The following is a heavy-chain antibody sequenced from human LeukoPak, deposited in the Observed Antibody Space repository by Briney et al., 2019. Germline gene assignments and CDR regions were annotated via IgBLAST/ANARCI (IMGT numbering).Heavy chain of an antibody. Sequence: ASETLSLTCTVSGDSINTKSYYWGWIRQPPGKGLEWIGSIYYSGNTYYNPSLKSRVTLSIDTSKNQFSLRLSSVTAADTAVYYCAGLLDYGDYGDAFDIWGQGTMVTVSS. CDR3: AGLLDYGDYGDAFDI. J-gene: IGHJ3*02. V-gene: IGHV4-39*01. D-gene: IGHD4-17*01. CDR2: IYYSGNT. CDR1: GDSINTKSYY.